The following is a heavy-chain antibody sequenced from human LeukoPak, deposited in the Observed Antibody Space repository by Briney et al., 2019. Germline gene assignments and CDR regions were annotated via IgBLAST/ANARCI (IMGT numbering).Heavy chain of an antibody. CDR2: IFPPDTDT. Sequence: GESLKISRQASGYRFTDYWIGWVRQMPGKGLEWMGIIFPPDTDTRYSPSFQGQVTISVDKSISTAYLQWNSLKASDTAVYYCARNIVELRGSVWYFDLWGRGTLVTVSS. CDR3: ARNIVELRGSVWYFDL. J-gene: IGHJ2*01. D-gene: IGHD1-7*01. V-gene: IGHV5-51*01. CDR1: GYRFTDYW.